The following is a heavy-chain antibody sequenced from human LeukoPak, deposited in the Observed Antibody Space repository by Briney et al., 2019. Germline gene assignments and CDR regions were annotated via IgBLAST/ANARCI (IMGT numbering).Heavy chain of an antibody. J-gene: IGHJ4*02. V-gene: IGHV1-2*02. CDR2: INPNSGGT. CDR3: ARARDFWSGYYESDY. Sequence: ASVKVSCKASGYTFTGYYMHWVRQAPGQGLEWMGWINPNSGGTNYAQKFQGRVTMTRDTSISTAYMELSRLRSDDTAVYYCARARDFWSGYYESDYWGQGTLVTVSS. D-gene: IGHD3-3*01. CDR1: GYTFTGYY.